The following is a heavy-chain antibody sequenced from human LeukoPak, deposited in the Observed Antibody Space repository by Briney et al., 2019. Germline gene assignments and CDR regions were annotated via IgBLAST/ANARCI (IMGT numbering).Heavy chain of an antibody. CDR2: ISSGGDIM. D-gene: IGHD2/OR15-2a*01. J-gene: IGHJ1*01. CDR3: ATNLIGAGEYFQQ. Sequence: GGSLRLSCAASGLRFSDYYVSWIRQAPGKGLQWVSYISSGGDIMHYADSVKGRFTSSRDNDKNSGYLEMNSLGAEDTAVYYCATNLIGAGEYFQQWGQGTLVTVSS. CDR1: GLRFSDYY. V-gene: IGHV3-11*01.